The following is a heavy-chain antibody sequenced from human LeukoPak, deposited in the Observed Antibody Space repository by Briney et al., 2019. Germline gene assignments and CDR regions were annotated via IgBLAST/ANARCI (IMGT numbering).Heavy chain of an antibody. D-gene: IGHD5-18*01. CDR3: AKDVSRVDTAMVDYFDY. Sequence: PGGSLRLSCAASGFTFSSYAMSWVRQAPGKGLEWVSAISGSGGSTYYADSVKGRFTISRDNSKNTLYLQMNSLRAEDTAVYYCAKDVSRVDTAMVDYFDYWGQGTLVTVSS. V-gene: IGHV3-23*01. J-gene: IGHJ4*02. CDR2: ISGSGGST. CDR1: GFTFSSYA.